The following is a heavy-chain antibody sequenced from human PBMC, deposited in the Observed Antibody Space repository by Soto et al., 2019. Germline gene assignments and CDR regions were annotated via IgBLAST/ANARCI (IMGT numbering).Heavy chain of an antibody. J-gene: IGHJ5*02. CDR1: GGSISSSSYY. D-gene: IGHD3-22*01. V-gene: IGHV4-39*01. CDR3: ASTHYYDSSGYQRGGP. CDR2: IYYSGST. Sequence: SETLSLTCTVSGGSISSSSYYWGWIRQPPGKGLEWIGSIYYSGSTYYNPSLKSRVTISVDTSKNQFSLKLSSVTAADTAVYYCASTHYYDSSGYQRGGPWGQGTLVTVSS.